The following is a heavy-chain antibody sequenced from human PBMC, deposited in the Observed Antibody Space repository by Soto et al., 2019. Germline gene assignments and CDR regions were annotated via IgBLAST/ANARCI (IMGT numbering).Heavy chain of an antibody. Sequence: QVQLVQSGAEVKKPGSSVTVSCKTSGGTFSKDAINWVRQAPGQGLEWMGLIIPVFGSPIYAQKFQGRIRITADESTSTAFMDLSSLRSEDTAVYYCTRVLGYTFELGKTRYYAMDVWGQGTTASVSS. V-gene: IGHV1-69*01. CDR1: GGTFSKDA. D-gene: IGHD5-18*01. J-gene: IGHJ6*02. CDR3: TRVLGYTFELGKTRYYAMDV. CDR2: IIPVFGSP.